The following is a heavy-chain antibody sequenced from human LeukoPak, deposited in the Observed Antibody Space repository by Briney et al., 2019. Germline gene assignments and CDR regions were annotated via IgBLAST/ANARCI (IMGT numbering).Heavy chain of an antibody. D-gene: IGHD3-22*01. CDR2: IYHSGST. J-gene: IGHJ1*01. Sequence: SETLSLTCTVSGYSISSGYYWGWIRQPPGKGLEWIGSIYHSGSTYYNPSLKSRVTISVDTSKNQFSLKLSSVTAADTAVYYCARDYDSSGYYPDYFQHWGQGTLVTVSS. CDR3: ARDYDSSGYYPDYFQH. CDR1: GYSISSGYY. V-gene: IGHV4-38-2*02.